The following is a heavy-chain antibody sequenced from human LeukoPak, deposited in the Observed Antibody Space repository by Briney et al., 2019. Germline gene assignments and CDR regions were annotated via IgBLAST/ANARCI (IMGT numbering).Heavy chain of an antibody. CDR1: GFTFSGFA. J-gene: IGHJ4*02. CDR3: ARALNMYSSSWDKFDY. V-gene: IGHV3-48*04. CDR2: ISSSGSTI. D-gene: IGHD6-13*01. Sequence: GGSLRLSCAASGFTFSGFAMSWVRQAPGKGLEWVSYISSSGSTIYYADSVKGRFTISRDNAKNSLYLQMNSLRAEDTAVYYCARALNMYSSSWDKFDYWGQGTLVTVSS.